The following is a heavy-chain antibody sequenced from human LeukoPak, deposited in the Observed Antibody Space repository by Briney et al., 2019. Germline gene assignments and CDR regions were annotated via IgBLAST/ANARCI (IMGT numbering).Heavy chain of an antibody. Sequence: SETLSLTCTVSGYSISSGYYWGWIRQPPGKGLEWIGSIYYSGSTYYNPSLKSRVTISVDTSKNQFSLKLTSVTAADTAVYYCARTEESGYNYGYFGYYYYMDVWGKGTTVTVSS. CDR2: IYYSGST. J-gene: IGHJ6*03. CDR3: ARTEESGYNYGYFGYYYYMDV. V-gene: IGHV4-38-2*02. CDR1: GYSISSGYY. D-gene: IGHD5-18*01.